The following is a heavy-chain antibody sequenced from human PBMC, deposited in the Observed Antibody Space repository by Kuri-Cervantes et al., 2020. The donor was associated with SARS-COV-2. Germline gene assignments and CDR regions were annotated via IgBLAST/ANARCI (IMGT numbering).Heavy chain of an antibody. Sequence: SVKVSCKASGGTFSSYDISWVRQAPGQGLEWMGRMIPILGIADYAQQFQGRVTITADKSASTAYMELSSLRSEDTAVYYCARTGGGVYCSSTSCPISYYYGMDVWGQGTTVTVSS. D-gene: IGHD2-2*01. J-gene: IGHJ6*02. CDR2: MIPILGIA. V-gene: IGHV1-69*04. CDR1: GGTFSSYD. CDR3: ARTGGGVYCSSTSCPISYYYGMDV.